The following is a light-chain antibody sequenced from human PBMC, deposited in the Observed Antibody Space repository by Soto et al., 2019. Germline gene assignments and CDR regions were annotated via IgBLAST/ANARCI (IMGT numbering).Light chain of an antibody. V-gene: IGKV1-39*01. Sequence: DIQMTQSPSSLSASVGDRVNVTCRASQSISSYLNWYQQNSGKAPKLLIYVASTLRTGVPSRVSGSGSGTDFTLTISPLQPEDFATYYCQQSFRTPFTFGQGTKLEIK. CDR2: VAS. CDR1: QSISSY. CDR3: QQSFRTPFT. J-gene: IGKJ2*01.